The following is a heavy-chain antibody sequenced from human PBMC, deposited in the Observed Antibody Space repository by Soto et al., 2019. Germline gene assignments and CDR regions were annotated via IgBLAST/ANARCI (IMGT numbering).Heavy chain of an antibody. V-gene: IGHV1-2*02. D-gene: IGHD4-17*01. CDR2: INPTSGGT. J-gene: IGHJ4*02. CDR3: ARDPDYGDYWGYFFDS. CDR1: GYTFAAYY. Sequence: QVQLVQSGAEVKKPGASVKVSCKTSGYTFAAYYIHWIRQAPGQGLEWMGWINPTSGGTVYAQNFQDRVTMTRHTSISTAYMELRRLNSDDTAVYYCARDPDYGDYWGYFFDSWGQGTPVTVSS.